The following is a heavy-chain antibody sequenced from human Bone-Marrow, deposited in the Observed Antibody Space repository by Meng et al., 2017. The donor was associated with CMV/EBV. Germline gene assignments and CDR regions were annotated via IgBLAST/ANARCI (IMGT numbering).Heavy chain of an antibody. CDR3: AKDPQAHYDFWSGTPFDY. CDR1: TFSHYG. J-gene: IGHJ4*02. Sequence: TFSHYGMHWVRQAPGKGLEWVALIRYDGSNKYYVDSVKGRFTISRDNSKNTLYLQMNSLRAEDTAVYYCAKDPQAHYDFWSGTPFDYWGQGTLVTVSS. D-gene: IGHD3-3*01. V-gene: IGHV3-30*02. CDR2: IRYDGSNK.